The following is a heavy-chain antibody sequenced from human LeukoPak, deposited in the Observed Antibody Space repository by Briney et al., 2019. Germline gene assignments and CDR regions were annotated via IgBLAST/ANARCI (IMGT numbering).Heavy chain of an antibody. Sequence: PGGSLRLSCAATGFSFSSYSMNWVRQAPGKGLEWVSSISSSTTYIYYADSVKGRFTISRDNAKNSLFLQMNSLRAEDTAVYYCARDWLLSGNYWDDSFDIWGQGTMVTVSS. V-gene: IGHV3-21*01. CDR1: GFSFSSYS. CDR3: ARDWLLSGNYWDDSFDI. D-gene: IGHD1-26*01. CDR2: ISSSTTYI. J-gene: IGHJ3*02.